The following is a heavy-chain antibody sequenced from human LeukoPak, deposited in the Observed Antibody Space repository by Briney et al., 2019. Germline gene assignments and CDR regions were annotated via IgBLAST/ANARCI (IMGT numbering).Heavy chain of an antibody. CDR3: ARVDGAADAFDI. CDR2: IYYSGST. V-gene: IGHV4-31*03. J-gene: IGHJ3*02. Sequence: SETLSLTCTVSGGSISSGGYYWSWIRQHPGKGLEWIGYIYYSGSTYYNPSLKSRVTISVDTSKNQSSLKLSSVTAADTAVYYCARVDGAADAFDIWGQGTMVTVSS. CDR1: GGSISSGGYY. D-gene: IGHD3-16*01.